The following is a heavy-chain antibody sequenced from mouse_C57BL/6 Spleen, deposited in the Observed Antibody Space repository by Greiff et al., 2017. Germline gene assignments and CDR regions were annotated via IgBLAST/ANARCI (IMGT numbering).Heavy chain of an antibody. Sequence: EVKLVESGGGLVKPGGSLKLSCAASGFTFSSYAMSWVRQTPEKRLEWVATISDGGSYTYYPDNVKGRFTISRDKAKNNLYLQMSHLKSEDTAMYYCARDFYAMDYWGQGTSVTVSS. CDR2: ISDGGSYT. V-gene: IGHV5-4*01. CDR1: GFTFSSYA. J-gene: IGHJ4*01. CDR3: ARDFYAMDY.